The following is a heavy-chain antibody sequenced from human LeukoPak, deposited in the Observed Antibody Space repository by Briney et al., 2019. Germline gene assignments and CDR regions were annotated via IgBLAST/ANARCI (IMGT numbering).Heavy chain of an antibody. CDR2: ISAYSGNT. J-gene: IGHJ5*02. Sequence: ASVKVSCKASGYTFTSHGIIWVRQAPGQGLEWMGWISAYSGNTNYAQNLQGRVTMTTDTSTSTAYMELSSLRSEDTAVYYCARDQGVVVVAANWFDPWGQGTLVTVSS. V-gene: IGHV1-18*01. D-gene: IGHD2-15*01. CDR3: ARDQGVVVVAANWFDP. CDR1: GYTFTSHG.